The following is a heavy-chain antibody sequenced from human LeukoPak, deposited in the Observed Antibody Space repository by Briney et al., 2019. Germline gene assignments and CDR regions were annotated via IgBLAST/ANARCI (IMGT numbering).Heavy chain of an antibody. J-gene: IGHJ5*02. CDR2: ISSTGSSI. Sequence: GGSLRLSCAASGFTFSYYTMSWVRQAPGKGLEWVSSISSTGSSIYYADSVKGRFTISRDNAKNSLYLQMSSLRVEDTAVYYCARDDVAWNDVHWFDPWGQGTLVTASS. D-gene: IGHD1-1*01. CDR3: ARDDVAWNDVHWFDP. CDR1: GFTFSYYT. V-gene: IGHV3-21*01.